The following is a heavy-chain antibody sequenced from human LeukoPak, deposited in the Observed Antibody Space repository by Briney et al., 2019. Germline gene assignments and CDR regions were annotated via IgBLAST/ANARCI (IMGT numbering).Heavy chain of an antibody. CDR3: ARALTTLTYEGY. D-gene: IGHD1-1*01. V-gene: IGHV3-21*01. CDR1: GFTFSSYT. J-gene: IGHJ4*02. Sequence: PGGSLRLSCAASGFTFSSYTMHWIRQAPGKGLEWVSSISGSNSYIFYADSVKGRFTVSRDNAKDSLYLQMNSLRAEDTAVYYCARALTTLTYEGYWGQGTLVTVSS. CDR2: ISGSNSYI.